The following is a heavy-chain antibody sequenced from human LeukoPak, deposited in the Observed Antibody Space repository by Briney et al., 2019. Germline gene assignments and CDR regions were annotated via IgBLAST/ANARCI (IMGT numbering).Heavy chain of an antibody. D-gene: IGHD2-21*02. Sequence: SETLSLTCSVSGGSISSYYWTWIRQPPGKGLEWIGYVYYSGSTNYNPSLKSRVTISVDTSKSQFSLKLSSVTAADTAVYYCARASVVVTAILSYGMDVWGQGTTVTVSS. CDR1: GGSISSYY. J-gene: IGHJ6*02. V-gene: IGHV4-59*01. CDR2: VYYSGST. CDR3: ARASVVVTAILSYGMDV.